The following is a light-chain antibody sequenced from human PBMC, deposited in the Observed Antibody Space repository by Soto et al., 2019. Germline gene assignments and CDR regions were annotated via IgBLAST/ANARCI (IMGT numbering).Light chain of an antibody. Sequence: QSVLTQPASVSGSPGQTITISCTGTTSDVGGNNFVSWYQQHPGKAPKLIIYEVSNRPSGISNRFSGSKSGNTASLPTSGPQAEDEADYYWSSETTSDSYVFGTGTKVTVL. V-gene: IGLV2-14*01. CDR3: SSETTSDSYV. CDR1: TSDVGGNNF. J-gene: IGLJ1*01. CDR2: EVS.